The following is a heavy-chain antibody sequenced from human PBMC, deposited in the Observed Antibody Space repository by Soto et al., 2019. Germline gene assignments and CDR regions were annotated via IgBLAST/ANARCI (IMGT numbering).Heavy chain of an antibody. Sequence: ASVKVSCKASGNTFTSYDINWVRQATGHGLEWMGWINPNSGNIGYAQKFQGRVTMTRDTAIRTAYMEVSRLRSDDTAVYYCARGRASGSYYLLDYWGQGILVTGSS. V-gene: IGHV1-8*01. CDR2: INPNSGNI. CDR1: GNTFTSYD. CDR3: ARGRASGSYYLLDY. D-gene: IGHD3-10*01. J-gene: IGHJ4*02.